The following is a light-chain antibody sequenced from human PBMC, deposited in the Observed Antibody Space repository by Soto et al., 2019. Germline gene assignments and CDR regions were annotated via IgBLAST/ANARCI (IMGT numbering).Light chain of an antibody. CDR2: EVT. CDR1: SSDVGAYNF. J-gene: IGLJ1*01. Sequence: QSALTPPASVSGSPGQSITISCTGSSSDVGAYNFVSWYQHHPGKAPKLIPYEVTTHPSGVSSRFSGSKSGNTASLTISGLQADDEANYYCSSYTSSNTPYVFGTGTKVTVL. V-gene: IGLV2-14*01. CDR3: SSYTSSNTPYV.